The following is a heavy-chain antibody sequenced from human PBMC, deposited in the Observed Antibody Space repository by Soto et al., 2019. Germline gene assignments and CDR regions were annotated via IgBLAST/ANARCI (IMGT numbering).Heavy chain of an antibody. CDR3: ARDLWGYCGTDCYPLDV. Sequence: SETLSITCTVSGGSISGYYWSWIRPPPGKGLEWIGYMYKTGSTVYNPSFKSRVTISVDTSKNQFSLKLNSVTAADTAVYYCARDLWGYCGTDCYPLDVWGQGTTVTVS. D-gene: IGHD2-21*02. CDR2: MYKTGST. J-gene: IGHJ6*02. V-gene: IGHV4-59*01. CDR1: GGSISGYY.